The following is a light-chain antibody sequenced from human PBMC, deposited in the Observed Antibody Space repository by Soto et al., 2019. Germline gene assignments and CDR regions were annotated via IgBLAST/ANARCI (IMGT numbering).Light chain of an antibody. V-gene: IGLV1-40*01. CDR3: QSFDSSLSGYV. Sequence: QSVLTQPPSVSGAPGQRVTVSCTGSSSNIGAGYDVHWYQQLPGTAPKLLIYGNNNRPSGVPDRFSGSKSATSGSLANTGLQAEDEADYYCQSFDSSLSGYVFGTGTKLTVL. CDR1: SSNIGAGYD. J-gene: IGLJ1*01. CDR2: GNN.